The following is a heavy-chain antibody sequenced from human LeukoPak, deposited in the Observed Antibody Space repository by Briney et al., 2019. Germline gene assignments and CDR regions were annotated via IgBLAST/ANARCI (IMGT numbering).Heavy chain of an antibody. V-gene: IGHV1-18*01. CDR1: GYTFTSYG. Sequence: ASVKVSCKASGYTFTSYGISWVRQAPGQGLEWMGWISAYNGNTNYAQKLQGRVTMTTDTSTSTAYMELRSLRSDDTAVYYCARVPIVQTMESYYGGYFDYWGQGTLVTVSS. J-gene: IGHJ4*02. CDR2: ISAYNGNT. D-gene: IGHD2-8*01. CDR3: ARVPIVQTMESYYGGYFDY.